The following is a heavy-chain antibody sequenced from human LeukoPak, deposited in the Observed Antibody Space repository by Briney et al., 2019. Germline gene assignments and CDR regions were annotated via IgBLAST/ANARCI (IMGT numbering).Heavy chain of an antibody. CDR3: ARDHYIAAAGLFDY. J-gene: IGHJ4*02. D-gene: IGHD6-13*01. V-gene: IGHV1-69*04. Sequence: VKXSCKAXXXXFSXXXISWVRQAPGQGLEWMGRIIPILGMANYAQKFQGRVTITADKSTSTAYMELSSLRSEDTAVYYCARDHYIAAAGLFDYWGQGTLVTVSS. CDR1: XXXFSXXX. CDR2: IIPILGMA.